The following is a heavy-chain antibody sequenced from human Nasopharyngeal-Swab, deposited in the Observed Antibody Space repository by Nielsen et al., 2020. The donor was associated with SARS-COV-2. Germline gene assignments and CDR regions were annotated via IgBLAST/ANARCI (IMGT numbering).Heavy chain of an antibody. D-gene: IGHD1-26*01. J-gene: IGHJ4*02. Sequence: WVRQAPGQGLEWMGGIIPIFGTANYAQKFQGRVTITADKSTSTAYMELSSLRSEDTAVYYCARGVRGGSYLLNFDYWGQGTLVTVSS. CDR3: ARGVRGGSYLLNFDY. CDR2: IIPIFGTA. V-gene: IGHV1-69*06.